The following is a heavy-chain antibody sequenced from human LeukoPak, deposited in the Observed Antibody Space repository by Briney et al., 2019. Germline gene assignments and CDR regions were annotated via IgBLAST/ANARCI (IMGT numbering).Heavy chain of an antibody. V-gene: IGHV3-20*04. CDR3: VRGTNYGDYVFGY. Sequence: GGALRLSCAASGFPFDDYGMSWVRRLPGKGLEWVSGLNWNGGSTTYADSVKGRFTISRDNAKKSLYLQMNSLRAEDTAFYYCVRGTNYGDYVFGYWGQGTLVTVSS. CDR2: LNWNGGST. J-gene: IGHJ4*02. CDR1: GFPFDDYG. D-gene: IGHD4-17*01.